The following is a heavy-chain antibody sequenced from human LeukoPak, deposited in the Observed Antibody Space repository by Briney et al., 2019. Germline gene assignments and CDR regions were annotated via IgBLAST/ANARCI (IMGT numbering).Heavy chain of an antibody. D-gene: IGHD5-24*01. CDR2: IRYDGSNK. Sequence: PGGSLRLSCAASGFTFSSYGMHWVRQAPGKGLEWVAFIRYDGSNKYYADSVKGRFTISRDNSKNTLYLQMNSLRAKDTAVYYCAKARGDGYNCFDYWGQGTLVTVSS. J-gene: IGHJ4*02. V-gene: IGHV3-30*02. CDR1: GFTFSSYG. CDR3: AKARGDGYNCFDY.